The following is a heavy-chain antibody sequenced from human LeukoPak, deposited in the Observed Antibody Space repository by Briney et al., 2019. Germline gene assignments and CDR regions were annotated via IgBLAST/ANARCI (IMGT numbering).Heavy chain of an antibody. Sequence: GGSLRLSCAASGLTVSSYAMHWVRQAPGKGLEWVAVISYDGSNKYYADSVKGRFTISRDNSKNTLYLQMNSLRAEDTAVYYCARAQYSSGWYDYWGQGTLVTVSS. J-gene: IGHJ4*02. CDR3: ARAQYSSGWYDY. CDR2: ISYDGSNK. V-gene: IGHV3-30-3*01. CDR1: GLTVSSYA. D-gene: IGHD6-19*01.